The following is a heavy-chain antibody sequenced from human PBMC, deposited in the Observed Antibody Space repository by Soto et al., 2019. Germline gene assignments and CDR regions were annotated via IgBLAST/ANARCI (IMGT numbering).Heavy chain of an antibody. D-gene: IGHD6-13*01. V-gene: IGHV3-33*01. CDR3: ARRQISPPTRGAAAARGGMDV. J-gene: IGHJ6*02. Sequence: QVQLVESGGGVVQPGGSLRLSCAASGFTFNNYGMHWVRQAPGKGLEWVAVIWNDGSGYYYANSVTGRFTISRDNAKNTLYLQMSSLRAEDTAVYFCARRQISPPTRGAAAARGGMDVWGQGTTVTVSS. CDR2: IWNDGSGY. CDR1: GFTFNNYG.